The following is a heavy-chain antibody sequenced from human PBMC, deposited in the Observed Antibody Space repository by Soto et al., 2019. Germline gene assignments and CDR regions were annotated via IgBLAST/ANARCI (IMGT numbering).Heavy chain of an antibody. CDR2: VIPNLGVT. Sequence: GASVKVSCKASGGTLSSYTFSWVRQAPGQGLEWMGSVIPNLGVTNYAKKFQGRFTIVVDTSTSTAYMELNSLRYEDTAVYYCARDKGYCSDTSCQDFDYWGQGTLVTVSS. CDR1: GGTLSSYT. CDR3: ARDKGYCSDTSCQDFDY. D-gene: IGHD2-15*01. J-gene: IGHJ4*02. V-gene: IGHV1-69*04.